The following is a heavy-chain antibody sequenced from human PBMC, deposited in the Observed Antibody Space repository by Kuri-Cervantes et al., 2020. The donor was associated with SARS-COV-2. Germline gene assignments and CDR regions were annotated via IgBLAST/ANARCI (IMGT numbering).Heavy chain of an antibody. D-gene: IGHD3-9*01. CDR3: GSSVLRFFDQYGVY. CDR1: GFTFSASA. J-gene: IGHJ4*02. CDR2: IRNKANNYAT. Sequence: GESLKISCGASGFTFSASAIYWVRQASGKGLEWIGRIRNKANNYATTYVASVKGRFTISRDDSKNTAYLQMNSLKTEDTAVYYCGSSVLRFFDQYGVYWDRGTLVTVSS. V-gene: IGHV3-73*01.